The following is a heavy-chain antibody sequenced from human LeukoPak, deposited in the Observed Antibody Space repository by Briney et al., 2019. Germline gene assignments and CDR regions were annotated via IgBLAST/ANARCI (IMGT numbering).Heavy chain of an antibody. CDR1: GFTFSSCA. Sequence: PGGSLRLSCAASGFTFSSCAMSWVRQAPGKGLEWVSAISGSGGSTYYADSVKGHFTISRDNSKNTLYLQMNSLRAEDTAVYYCAKDDYGSGSFYSDYWGQGTLVTVSS. CDR2: ISGSGGST. J-gene: IGHJ4*02. D-gene: IGHD3-10*01. V-gene: IGHV3-23*01. CDR3: AKDDYGSGSFYSDY.